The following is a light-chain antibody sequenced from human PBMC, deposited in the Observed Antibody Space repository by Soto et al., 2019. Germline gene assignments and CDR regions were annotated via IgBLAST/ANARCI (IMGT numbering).Light chain of an antibody. CDR3: SSYTSTSSV. Sequence: QSALTQPASVSGSPGQSITISCTGISSDVGAYNYVSWYQRHPGKAPKLLIYEVTNRPSGVSNRFSGSKSGNTASLTISGLQAEDEADYFCSSYTSTSSVFGTGTKLTVL. J-gene: IGLJ1*01. CDR1: SSDVGAYNY. V-gene: IGLV2-14*01. CDR2: EVT.